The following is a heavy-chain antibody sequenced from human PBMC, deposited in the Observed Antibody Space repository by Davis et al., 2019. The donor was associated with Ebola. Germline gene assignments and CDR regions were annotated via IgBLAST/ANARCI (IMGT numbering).Heavy chain of an antibody. CDR2: IFPDDSDA. J-gene: IGHJ5*02. D-gene: IGHD2-2*01. Sequence: GESLKISCKGSGYGFTNYWIGWVRQLPGKGLEWMGFIFPDDSDATYSPSFQGQVTFSVDKSIRTAYLHWNSLKASDTATYYCARQGTTSWDPWGQGTLVTVSS. CDR1: GYGFTNYW. V-gene: IGHV5-51*01. CDR3: ARQGTTSWDP.